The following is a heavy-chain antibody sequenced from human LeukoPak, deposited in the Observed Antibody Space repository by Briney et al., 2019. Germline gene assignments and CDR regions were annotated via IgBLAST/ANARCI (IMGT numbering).Heavy chain of an antibody. Sequence: ASVTVSFKASGYTFTGYYMHWVRQAPGQGLEWMGWINPNSGGTSYAQKFQGRVTMTRDTSISTAYMELSRLRSDDTAVYYCAIYARGSYGSFDYWGQGTLVTVSS. J-gene: IGHJ4*02. CDR3: AIYARGSYGSFDY. CDR1: GYTFTGYY. CDR2: INPNSGGT. D-gene: IGHD1-26*01. V-gene: IGHV1-2*02.